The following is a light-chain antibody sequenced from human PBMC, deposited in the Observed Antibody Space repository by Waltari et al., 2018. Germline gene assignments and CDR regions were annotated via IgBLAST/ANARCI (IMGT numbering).Light chain of an antibody. V-gene: IGLV2-14*03. J-gene: IGLJ3*02. CDR3: SSFTSTRTVV. CDR2: DVS. CDR1: SSGVGSSNY. Sequence: QSALTQPASVSGSPGQSITLSGSGSSSGVGSSNYVSWYQQHPGKAPKPLIYDVSKRHSGASNRFSGSKSGNTASLTLSGLQAEDEADYYCSSFTSTRTVVFGGGTKVTVL.